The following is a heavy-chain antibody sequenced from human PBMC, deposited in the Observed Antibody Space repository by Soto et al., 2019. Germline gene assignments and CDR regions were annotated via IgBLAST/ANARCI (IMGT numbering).Heavy chain of an antibody. CDR2: ISGSGGST. CDR1: GFTFSSYA. Sequence: PGGSLRLSCAASGFTFSSYAMSWVRQAPGKGLEWVSAISGSGGSTYYADSVKGRFTISRDNSKNTLYLQMNSLRAEDTAVYYCVKDGDYYDSSGYSNDAFDIWGQGTMVTVSS. V-gene: IGHV3-23*01. J-gene: IGHJ3*02. D-gene: IGHD3-22*01. CDR3: VKDGDYYDSSGYSNDAFDI.